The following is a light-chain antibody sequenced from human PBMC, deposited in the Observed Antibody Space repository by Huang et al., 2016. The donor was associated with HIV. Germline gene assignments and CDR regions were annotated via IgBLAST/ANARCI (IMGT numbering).Light chain of an antibody. V-gene: IGKV3D-15*01. CDR1: RSVSTN. Sequence: EIVMTQSPATLSLSPGERATLSCRASRSVSTNLAWYQQKPGQAPRRLIYGSSIRATNIPARCSGSGSGTDFTLTFSSLQPEDFALYYCQQYNNWPWTFGHGTKVEI. J-gene: IGKJ1*01. CDR2: GSS. CDR3: QQYNNWPWT.